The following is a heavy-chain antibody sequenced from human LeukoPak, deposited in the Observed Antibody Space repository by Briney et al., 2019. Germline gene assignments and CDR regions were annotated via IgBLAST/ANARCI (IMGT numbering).Heavy chain of an antibody. V-gene: IGHV3-7*01. Sequence: GGSLRLSCAASGFTLSTYWMSWVRQAPGKGLEWVANINYAGSERYYVDSVKGRFTISRDNAKNSLYLQMNSLRAEDTAVYYCAREGSAFNSQFQRWDYWGQGTLVTVSS. CDR3: AREGSAFNSQFQRWDY. D-gene: IGHD4-17*01. J-gene: IGHJ4*02. CDR1: GFTLSTYW. CDR2: INYAGSER.